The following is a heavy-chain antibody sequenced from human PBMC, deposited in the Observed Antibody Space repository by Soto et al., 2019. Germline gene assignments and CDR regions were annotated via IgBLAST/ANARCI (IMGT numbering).Heavy chain of an antibody. CDR3: ARAAAAGNWFDP. D-gene: IGHD6-13*01. J-gene: IGHJ5*02. Sequence: VASVKVSCKASGYTFTSYDINWVRQATGQGLEWMGWMNPNSGNTGYAQKFQGRVTMTRNTSISTAYMELSSLRSEDTAVYYCARAAAAGNWFDPWGQGTLVTVSS. CDR1: GYTFTSYD. V-gene: IGHV1-8*01. CDR2: MNPNSGNT.